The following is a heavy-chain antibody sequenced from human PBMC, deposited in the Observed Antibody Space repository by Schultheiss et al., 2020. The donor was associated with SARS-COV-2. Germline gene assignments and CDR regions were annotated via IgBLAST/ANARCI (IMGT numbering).Heavy chain of an antibody. J-gene: IGHJ6*03. D-gene: IGHD3-16*01. CDR1: GYTFTAYY. Sequence: ASVKVSCKPSGYTFTAYYMHWVRQAPGQGLEWMGWISAYNGNTNYAQKLQGRVTMTTDTSTSTAYMELRSLRSDDTAVYYCARVAVPLGLGYYYYMDVWGKGTTVTVSS. CDR3: ARVAVPLGLGYYYYMDV. CDR2: ISAYNGNT. V-gene: IGHV1-18*04.